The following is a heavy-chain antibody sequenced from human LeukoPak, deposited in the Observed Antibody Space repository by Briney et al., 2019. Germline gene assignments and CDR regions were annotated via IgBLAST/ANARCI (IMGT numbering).Heavy chain of an antibody. CDR2: ISSSSSYI. CDR3: ARGAYYYDSSGYWAFDY. D-gene: IGHD3-22*01. V-gene: IGHV3-21*01. J-gene: IGHJ4*02. CDR1: GFTFSSYA. Sequence: PGGSLRLSCAASGFTFSSYAMSWVRQAPGKGLEWVSSISSSSSYIYYADSVKGRFTISRDNAKNSLYLQMNSLRAEDTAVYYCARGAYYYDSSGYWAFDYWGQGTLVTVSS.